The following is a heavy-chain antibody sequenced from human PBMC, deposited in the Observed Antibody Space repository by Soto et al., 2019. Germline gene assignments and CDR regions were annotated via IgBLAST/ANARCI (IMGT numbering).Heavy chain of an antibody. CDR3: ARGQVDRYDGEGYLGRH. D-gene: IGHD5-12*01. CDR2: IKSDGSGT. J-gene: IGHJ4*02. V-gene: IGHV3-74*01. CDR1: GFTFSSYW. Sequence: EVQLVESGGGLVQPGESLTLSCAASGFTFSSYWMHWVRQAPGKGLVWVSRIKSDGSGTYYADSVKGRLTISRDYAKNTLSLQMNSPRVAATAVYFCARGQVDRYDGEGYLGRHWGQGTLVTVSS.